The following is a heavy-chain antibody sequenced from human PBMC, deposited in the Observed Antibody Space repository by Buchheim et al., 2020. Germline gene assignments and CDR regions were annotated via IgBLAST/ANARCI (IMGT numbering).Heavy chain of an antibody. V-gene: IGHV1-8*01. D-gene: IGHD6-25*01. CDR3: ARGKYSSAFDYYYDMDV. J-gene: IGHJ6*03. CDR1: GYTFTSYD. Sequence: QVQLVQSGAEAKKPGASVTVSCKASGYTFTSYDINWVRQATGQGLEWMGWMNPNSGNTGYAQKFQGRVTMTRNTSISTAYMELSSLESEDTAVYYCARGKYSSAFDYYYDMDVWGKGTT. CDR2: MNPNSGNT.